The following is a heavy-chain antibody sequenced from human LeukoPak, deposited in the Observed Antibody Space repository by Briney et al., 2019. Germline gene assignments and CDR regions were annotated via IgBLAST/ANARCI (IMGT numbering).Heavy chain of an antibody. CDR1: GGSFSGYY. CDR3: ARLSWYYGSGSYYSPFDY. CDR2: INHSGST. Sequence: PSETLSLTCAVYGGSFSGYYWSWIRQPPGKGLEWIGEINHSGSTNFNPSLKSRDTISVDTSKNQFSLKLSSVTAADTAVYYCARLSWYYGSGSYYSPFDYWGQGTLVTVSS. D-gene: IGHD3-10*01. J-gene: IGHJ4*02. V-gene: IGHV4-34*01.